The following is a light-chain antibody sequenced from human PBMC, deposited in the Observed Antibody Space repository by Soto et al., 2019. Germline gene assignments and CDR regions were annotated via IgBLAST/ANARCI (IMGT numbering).Light chain of an antibody. J-gene: IGLJ2*01. V-gene: IGLV1-40*01. Sequence: QLVLTQPPSVSGAPGQRVTISCTGSTSNIGAGYYVHWYQRLPGTAPKLLIYGNNNRPSGVPDRFSGSKSGTSASLAITGLQAQDEADYYCQSFDSSLRVAFGGGTKLTVL. CDR3: QSFDSSLRVA. CDR1: TSNIGAGYY. CDR2: GNN.